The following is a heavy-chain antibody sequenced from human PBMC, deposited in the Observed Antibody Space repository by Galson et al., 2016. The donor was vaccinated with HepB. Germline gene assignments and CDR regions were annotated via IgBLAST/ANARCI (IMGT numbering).Heavy chain of an antibody. CDR2: IYYSGST. CDR1: GGSIKSGDDH. D-gene: IGHD6-13*01. Sequence: TLSLTCTVSGGSIKSGDDHWSWIRQPPGKGLEWIGNIYYSGSTYYNPSLKSRVSISVDTSKNQFSLELSSVTAADTAVYYCARDRVLAAAGLYYHYGMDVWGQGTTVTVSS. J-gene: IGHJ6*02. V-gene: IGHV4-30-4*01. CDR3: ARDRVLAAAGLYYHYGMDV.